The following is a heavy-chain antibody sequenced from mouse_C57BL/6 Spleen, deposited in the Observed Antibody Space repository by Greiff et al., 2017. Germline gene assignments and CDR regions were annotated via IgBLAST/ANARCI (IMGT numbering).Heavy chain of an antibody. V-gene: IGHV5-6*01. CDR2: ISSGGSYT. J-gene: IGHJ2*01. D-gene: IGHD1-1*01. Sequence: EVMLVESGGDLVKPGGSLKLSCAASGFTFSSYGMSWVRQTPDKRLEWVATISSGGSYTYYPDSVKGRFTISRDNAKNTLYLQLSSLKSEDTAMYDCARQDYYGSSYPYFDYWGKGTTLTVSS. CDR1: GFTFSSYG. CDR3: ARQDYYGSSYPYFDY.